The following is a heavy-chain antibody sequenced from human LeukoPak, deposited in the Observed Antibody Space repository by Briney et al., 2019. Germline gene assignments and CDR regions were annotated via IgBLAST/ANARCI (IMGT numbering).Heavy chain of an antibody. V-gene: IGHV3-30-3*01. D-gene: IGHD4-17*01. J-gene: IGHJ4*02. CDR2: ISYDGSNK. Sequence: GGSLRLSCAASGFTFSSYAMHWVRQAPGKGLEWVAVISYDGSNKYYADSVKGRFTISRDNSKNTLYLQMNSLRAEDTAVYYCAREGFERTVTAPFSDYWGQGTLVTVSS. CDR3: AREGFERTVTAPFSDY. CDR1: GFTFSSYA.